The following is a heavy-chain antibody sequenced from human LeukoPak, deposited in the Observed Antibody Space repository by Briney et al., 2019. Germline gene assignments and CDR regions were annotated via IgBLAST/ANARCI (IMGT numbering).Heavy chain of an antibody. CDR2: IHRSGST. J-gene: IGHJ4*02. Sequence: PSETLSLTCTVSPDXTTSNFCSWVRQPPGKGLEWIGGIHRSGSTNYNPSLQSRVTISIDRSKNQIALELSSVTAADTAVYYCAREIVGGFNPGAYWGQGTLVTVSS. V-gene: IGHV4-4*02. CDR1: PDXTTSNF. CDR3: AREIVGGFNPGAY. D-gene: IGHD1-14*01.